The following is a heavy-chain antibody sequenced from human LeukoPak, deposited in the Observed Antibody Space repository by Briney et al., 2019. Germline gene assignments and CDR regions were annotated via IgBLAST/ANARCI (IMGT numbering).Heavy chain of an antibody. J-gene: IGHJ4*02. CDR2: INDSGGST. D-gene: IGHD6-13*01. V-gene: IGHV3-23*01. CDR3: AKEDPYGSSSHY. CDR1: GFTFSTYA. Sequence: GGSLRLSCAASGFTFSTYAMSWVRQAPGKGLQWVSVINDSGGSTYYADSVKGRFTISRDNSKNTLYLQMDSLRAEDTAVYYCAKEDPYGSSSHYWGQGTLVTVSS.